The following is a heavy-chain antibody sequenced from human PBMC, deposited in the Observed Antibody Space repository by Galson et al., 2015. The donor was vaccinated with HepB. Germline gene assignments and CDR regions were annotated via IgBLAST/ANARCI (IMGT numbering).Heavy chain of an antibody. CDR2: IYYSGST. Sequence: TVSGGSISSYYWSWIRQPPGKGLEWIGYIYYSGSTNYNPSLKSRVTISVDTSKNQFSLKLSSVTAADTAVYYCARHSRIQLWLAYFDYWGQGTLVTVSS. CDR3: ARHSRIQLWLAYFDY. CDR1: GGSISSYY. D-gene: IGHD5-18*01. J-gene: IGHJ4*02. V-gene: IGHV4-59*08.